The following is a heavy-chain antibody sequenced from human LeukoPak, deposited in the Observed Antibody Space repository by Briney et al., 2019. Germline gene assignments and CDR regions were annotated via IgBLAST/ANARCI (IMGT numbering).Heavy chain of an antibody. D-gene: IGHD3-10*01. J-gene: IGHJ5*02. Sequence: SVKVSCKASGGTFSSYAISWVRQAPGQGLEWMGRVIPIVGAANYAPRFQGRVTITADKATSTVYMKVSSLRSEDTAMYYCAGSYGSESYYNVKSRWFDPWGQGTLVTVSS. CDR2: VIPIVGAA. CDR1: GGTFSSYA. V-gene: IGHV1-69*04. CDR3: AGSYGSESYYNVKSRWFDP.